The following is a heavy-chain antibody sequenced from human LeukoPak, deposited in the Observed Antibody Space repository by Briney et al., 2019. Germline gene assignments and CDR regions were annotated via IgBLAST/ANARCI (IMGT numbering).Heavy chain of an antibody. CDR2: ITTSSSHI. V-gene: IGHV3-21*01. Sequence: GGSLRLSCAASGFTFSSYEMNWVRQAPGKGLEWVSSITTSSSHIFYADSVRGRFTISRDNADNSLYLQMSSLRDEDTAVYYCARDPYSGGYGAYYYYYMDLWGKGTTVTVSS. CDR3: ARDPYSGGYGAYYYYYMDL. D-gene: IGHD5-12*01. J-gene: IGHJ6*03. CDR1: GFTFSSYE.